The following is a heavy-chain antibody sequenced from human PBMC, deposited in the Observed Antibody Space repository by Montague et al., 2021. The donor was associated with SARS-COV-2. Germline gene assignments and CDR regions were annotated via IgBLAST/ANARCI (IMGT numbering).Heavy chain of an antibody. Sequence: SETLSLTCTVSGGSISGFYWCWIRQPQGQGLERIGYIYYSGSTKYNSSLESRVAVSVDRAKTQDSLKLTSVTAADTAAAYCARLLRSCTNGVWRPYYDYALDFWGQGTTVTVSS. CDR1: GGSISGFY. V-gene: IGHV4-59*01. J-gene: IGHJ6*02. CDR2: IYYSGST. D-gene: IGHD2-8*01. CDR3: ARLLRSCTNGVWRPYYDYALDF.